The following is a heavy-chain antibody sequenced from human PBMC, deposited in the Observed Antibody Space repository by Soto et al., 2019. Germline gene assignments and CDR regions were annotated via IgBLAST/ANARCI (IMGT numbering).Heavy chain of an antibody. CDR2: IDGSGST. J-gene: IGHJ4*02. CDR1: GGSTSSGEYY. Sequence: PSETLSLTCTVSGGSTSSGEYYWSWIRQAPGKGLEWIGYIDGSGSTFFNPSLNSRVSISVDTSNNQISLNLNSVTAADTAVYYCARVYAATAYYYFDYWGQGALVTVSS. CDR3: ARVYAATAYYYFDY. D-gene: IGHD1-26*01. V-gene: IGHV4-30-4*01.